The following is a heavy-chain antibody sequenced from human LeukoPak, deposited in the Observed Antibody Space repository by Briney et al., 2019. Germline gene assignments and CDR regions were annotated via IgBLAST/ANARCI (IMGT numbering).Heavy chain of an antibody. CDR1: GFTFDDYA. CDR3: AKVGGYSGSNWFDP. D-gene: IGHD3-10*01. V-gene: IGHV3-23*01. CDR2: ISGSGGST. Sequence: GRSLRLSCAASGFTFDDYAMHWVRQAPGKGLEWVSAISGSGGSTYYADSVKGRFTISRDNSKNTLYLQMNSLRAEDTAVYYCAKVGGYSGSNWFDPWGQGTLVTVSS. J-gene: IGHJ5*02.